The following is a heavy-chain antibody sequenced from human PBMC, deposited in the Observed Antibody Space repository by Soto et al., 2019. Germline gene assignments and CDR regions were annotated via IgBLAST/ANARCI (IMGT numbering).Heavy chain of an antibody. J-gene: IGHJ4*02. CDR1: GGSVSSTSTA. D-gene: IGHD6-19*01. CDR2: TYYRSKWYS. V-gene: IGHV6-1*01. CDR3: ARGSYYSGWV. Sequence: PSQTLSLTCAISGGSVSSTSTAWSWIRQSPSRGLEWLGRTYYRSKWYSDYAVSVKSRITINPDTSKNQFSLQLKSVTPEDTAVYYCARGSYYSGWVWGQGTLVTVSS.